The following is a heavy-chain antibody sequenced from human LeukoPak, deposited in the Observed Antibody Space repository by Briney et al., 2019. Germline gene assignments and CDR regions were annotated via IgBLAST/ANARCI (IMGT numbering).Heavy chain of an antibody. CDR2: INWNGGST. D-gene: IGHD3-22*01. Sequence: GESLRLSCAASGFTFDDYGMSWVRQAPGKGLEWVSGINWNGGSTGYADSVKGRFTISRDNAKNSLYPQMNSLRAEDTALYYCAREMGAYDSSGYSVLYYFDYWGQGTLVTVSS. J-gene: IGHJ4*02. V-gene: IGHV3-20*04. CDR3: AREMGAYDSSGYSVLYYFDY. CDR1: GFTFDDYG.